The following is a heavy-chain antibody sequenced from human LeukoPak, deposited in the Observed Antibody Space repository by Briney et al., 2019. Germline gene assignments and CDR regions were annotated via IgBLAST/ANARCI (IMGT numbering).Heavy chain of an antibody. CDR3: ASEGNYDSSGYSRYNYYYMDV. Sequence: SVKVSRKGSGGTFSSYSISWVRQAPGQGLEWMGGIIPAFGTAHYAQKFQGRVTFTTDESTTTAYMELRSLRSEDTAVYYCASEGNYDSSGYSRYNYYYMDVWGKGTAVTVSS. J-gene: IGHJ6*03. D-gene: IGHD3-22*01. CDR2: IIPAFGTA. CDR1: GGTFSSYS. V-gene: IGHV1-69*05.